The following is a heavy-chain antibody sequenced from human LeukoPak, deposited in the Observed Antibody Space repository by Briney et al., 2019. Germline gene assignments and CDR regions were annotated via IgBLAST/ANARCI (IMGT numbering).Heavy chain of an antibody. J-gene: IGHJ4*01. CDR3: AREYRTSRYFDY. Sequence: GGSLRLSCAASGFTFSSYWMHWVRQAPGKGLQWVSRITSNGSNTNNAYSMKRRFTISRDNANNTLYLQMDSLRDEGTAVYYCAREYRTSRYFDYWGQGTLVTVSS. CDR2: ITSNGSNT. V-gene: IGHV3-74*01. D-gene: IGHD3-16*02. CDR1: GFTFSSYW.